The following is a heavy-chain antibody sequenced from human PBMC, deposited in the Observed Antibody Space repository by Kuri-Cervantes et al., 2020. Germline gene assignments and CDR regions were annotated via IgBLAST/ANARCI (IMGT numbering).Heavy chain of an antibody. CDR2: IKQDGSEK. CDR1: GFTFSSYW. J-gene: IGHJ6*03. CDR3: ARDGSLYNWNYENYYYYMDV. Sequence: GGSLRLSCAASGFTFSSYWMSWVRQAPGKGLEWVANIKQDGSEKYYVDSMKGRVTISRDNAKNSLYLEMNSLRAEDTAVYYCARDGSLYNWNYENYYYYMDVWGKGTTVTVSS. V-gene: IGHV3-7*01. D-gene: IGHD1-7*01.